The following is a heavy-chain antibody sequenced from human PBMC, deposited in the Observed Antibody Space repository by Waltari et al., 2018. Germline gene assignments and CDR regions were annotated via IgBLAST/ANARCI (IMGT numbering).Heavy chain of an antibody. V-gene: IGHV4-34*01. Sequence: QVQLHQWGAGLLKPSDTLSLTCAVYGGPFSGFFWSGIWRAPGKGREWIGEINHGGRTTDNPSLKSRFRIAIDTSKNQFSLSLNSVTAADTAVYECARGRGDCGGGPCYPGPGFFDHWGHGTLVTVS. CDR2: INHGGRT. J-gene: IGHJ4*01. D-gene: IGHD2-21*01. CDR1: GGPFSGFF. CDR3: ARGRGDCGGGPCYPGPGFFDH.